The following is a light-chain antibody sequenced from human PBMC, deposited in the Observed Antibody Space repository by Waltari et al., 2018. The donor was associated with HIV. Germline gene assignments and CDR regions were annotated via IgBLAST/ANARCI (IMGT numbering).Light chain of an antibody. V-gene: IGLV1-47*01. CDR1: SSNI. Sequence: QSVLTQPPSVSGTPGQRVTISCSGSSSNIHWYQQLPGTAPKLLIYRNNPRPAVVPDRFSGSTSCTSASLAISGLRSEDEADYHCAAWGDSLSGPVVFGGGTKLTVL. J-gene: IGLJ2*01. CDR2: RNN. CDR3: AAWGDSLSGPVV.